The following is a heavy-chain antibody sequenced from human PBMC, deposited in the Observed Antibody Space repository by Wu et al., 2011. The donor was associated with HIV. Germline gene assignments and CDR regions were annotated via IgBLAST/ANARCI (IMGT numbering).Heavy chain of an antibody. J-gene: IGHJ6*03. Sequence: QVQLVQSGAEVKKPGSSVKVSCKASGGTFSSYAISWVRQAPGQGLEWMGGIIPTFGTANYAQKFQDRVTITADKSTSTVYMELSSLRSEDTAVYYCARDAYYDFWSGPRYYYYYMDVWGQRDHGHRSP. D-gene: IGHD3-3*01. CDR3: ARDAYYDFWSGPRYYYYYMDV. CDR1: GGTFSSYA. CDR2: IIPTFGTA. V-gene: IGHV1-69*14.